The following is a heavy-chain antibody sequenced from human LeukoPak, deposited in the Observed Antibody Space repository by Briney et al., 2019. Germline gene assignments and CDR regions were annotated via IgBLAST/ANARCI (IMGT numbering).Heavy chain of an antibody. Sequence: SAKVSCKASGGTFSSYGISWVRQAPGQGLEWMGRIIPILDIANYAQKFQGRVTITADKSTSTAYMELSSLRSDDTAVYYCAREDSDSSTSMHYYYGMDVWGQGTTVTVSS. D-gene: IGHD6-6*01. J-gene: IGHJ6*02. CDR1: GGTFSSYG. V-gene: IGHV1-69*04. CDR3: AREDSDSSTSMHYYYGMDV. CDR2: IIPILDIA.